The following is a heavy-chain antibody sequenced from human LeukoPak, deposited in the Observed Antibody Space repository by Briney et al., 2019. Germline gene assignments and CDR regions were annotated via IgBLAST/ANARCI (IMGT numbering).Heavy chain of an antibody. CDR2: INHSGST. D-gene: IGHD2-15*01. J-gene: IGHJ3*02. CDR1: GGSFSGYY. CDR3: ARPYCSGGSCYEAVAFDI. V-gene: IGHV4-34*01. Sequence: SETLSLTCAVYGGSFSGYYWSWIRQPPGKGLEWIGEINHSGSTNYNPSLKSRVTISVDTSKNQFSLKLSSVTAADTAVYYCARPYCSGGSCYEAVAFDIWGQGTMVTVSS.